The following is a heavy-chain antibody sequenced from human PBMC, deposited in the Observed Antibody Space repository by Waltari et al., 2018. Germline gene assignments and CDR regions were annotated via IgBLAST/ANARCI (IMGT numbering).Heavy chain of an antibody. CDR3: ASAPRPMVSAPFDY. J-gene: IGHJ4*02. D-gene: IGHD2-15*01. V-gene: IGHV3-23*04. CDR2: ISNSGDMT. Sequence: EVQLVESGGGLVQPGGSLRLFCSGFVSGGYTRAWVRQAPGKGVEWGSGISNSGDMTSYADSVKVRFTISRDTSKNTLFLQMNGLRVEDTAIYYCASAPRPMVSAPFDYWGQGVLVTVSS. CDR1: VSGGYT.